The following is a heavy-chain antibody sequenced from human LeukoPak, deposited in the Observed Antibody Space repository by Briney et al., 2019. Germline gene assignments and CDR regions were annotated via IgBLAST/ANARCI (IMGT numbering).Heavy chain of an antibody. J-gene: IGHJ5*02. V-gene: IGHV3-30*18. CDR2: LSHDDINE. CDR1: GFTLSSFA. Sequence: GGSLRLSCVASGFTLSSFAMHWVRQAPGKGLEWVAVLSHDDINEFYSDSVKGRFTISRDNSKNTVYLQMNSLRAEDTAVYYCAKDSSGWYYDWFDPWGQGTLVTVSS. CDR3: AKDSSGWYYDWFDP. D-gene: IGHD6-19*01.